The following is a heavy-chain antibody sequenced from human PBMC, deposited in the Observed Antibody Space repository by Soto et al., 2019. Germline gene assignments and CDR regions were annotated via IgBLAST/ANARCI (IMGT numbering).Heavy chain of an antibody. CDR1: GFTFSAHY. Sequence: EVQLVESGGGLVQPGGSLRLSCAASGFTFSAHYMDWVRQAPGKGLEWVGRIKNKANSYTTEYAATVEGRFTISRVDSQNSLYTEMNSLKLENTAVYYCARVALVGPSMGRYYDYWGQGSQVAVSS. D-gene: IGHD1-26*01. J-gene: IGHJ4*02. CDR2: IKNKANSYTT. V-gene: IGHV3-72*01. CDR3: ARVALVGPSMGRYYDY.